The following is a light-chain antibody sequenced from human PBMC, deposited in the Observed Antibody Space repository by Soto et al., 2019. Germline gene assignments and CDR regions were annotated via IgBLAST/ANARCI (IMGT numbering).Light chain of an antibody. CDR1: QSVSSY. CDR3: QQRSNWPRLT. CDR2: DAS. Sequence: EIVLTQSPATLSVSPWERATLSCRASQSVSSYLAWYQQKPGQAPRLLIYDASNRATGIPARFSGSGSGTDFTLTISSLEPEDFAVYYCQQRSNWPRLTFGGGTKVDIK. J-gene: IGKJ4*01. V-gene: IGKV3-11*01.